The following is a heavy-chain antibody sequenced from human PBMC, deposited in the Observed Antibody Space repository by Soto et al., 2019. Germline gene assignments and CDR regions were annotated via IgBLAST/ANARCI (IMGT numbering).Heavy chain of an antibody. J-gene: IGHJ4*02. CDR2: ISSSGSTI. Sequence: GGSLRLSCAASGFTFSDYYMSWIRQAPGKGLEWVSYISSSGSTIYYADSVKGRFTISRDNAKNSLYLQMNSLRAEDTAVYYCARSREMATIPFYYWGQGTLVTVSS. D-gene: IGHD5-12*01. CDR3: ARSREMATIPFYY. V-gene: IGHV3-11*01. CDR1: GFTFSDYY.